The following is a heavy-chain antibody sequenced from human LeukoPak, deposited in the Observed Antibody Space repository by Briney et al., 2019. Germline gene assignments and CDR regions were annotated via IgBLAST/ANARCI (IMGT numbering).Heavy chain of an antibody. CDR2: ILYDGSDE. CDR1: GFTFSSYA. Sequence: HPGRSLRLSCAASGFTFSSYAMHWVRQAPGKGLEWVAAILYDGSDEYYADFVKGRFTISRDNSKNTLYLQMNSLRGEDTAVYYCARAQRALDVWGQGTTVTVSS. CDR3: ARAQRALDV. V-gene: IGHV3-30*04. J-gene: IGHJ6*02.